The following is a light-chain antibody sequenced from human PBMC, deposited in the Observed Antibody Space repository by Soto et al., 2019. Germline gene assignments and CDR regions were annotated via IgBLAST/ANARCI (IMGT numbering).Light chain of an antibody. Sequence: EIVLTQSPGTLSLSPGERATLSCRASQSVSSDYLAWYQRKPGQAPRLLIYAASTRATGIPDRFSGSASGTDFTLTISRLEPEDFAVYYCQQYGGLPRTFGQGTNLEIK. CDR2: AAS. CDR3: QQYGGLPRT. V-gene: IGKV3-20*01. CDR1: QSVSSDY. J-gene: IGKJ2*01.